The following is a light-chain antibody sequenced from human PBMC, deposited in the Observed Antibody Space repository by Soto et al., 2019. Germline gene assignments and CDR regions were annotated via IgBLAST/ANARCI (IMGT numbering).Light chain of an antibody. CDR1: QSVSIY. Sequence: EIVWTQSPATLSLSPGERATLSCRASQSVSIYLAWYQQRPGQAPRLLIYDASHRAAGIPARFSGSGFGADFTLTISSLEPEDAAVYYCQQRSNWPPITFGQGTRLEIK. J-gene: IGKJ5*01. CDR2: DAS. CDR3: QQRSNWPPIT. V-gene: IGKV3-11*01.